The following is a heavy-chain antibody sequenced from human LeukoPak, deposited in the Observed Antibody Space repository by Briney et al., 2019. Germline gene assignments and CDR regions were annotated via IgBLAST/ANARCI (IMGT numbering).Heavy chain of an antibody. CDR3: ARDRYFRLYYDSSGPGFDP. CDR1: GYSFTNSW. Sequence: GESLKISCKGSGYSFTNSWIGWVRQMPGKGLEWMGIIYPGDSDTRYSPSFQGHVTISADKSISTAYLQWSSLKASDTAVYYCARDRYFRLYYDSSGPGFDPWGQGTLVTVSS. V-gene: IGHV5-51*01. J-gene: IGHJ5*02. D-gene: IGHD3-22*01. CDR2: IYPGDSDT.